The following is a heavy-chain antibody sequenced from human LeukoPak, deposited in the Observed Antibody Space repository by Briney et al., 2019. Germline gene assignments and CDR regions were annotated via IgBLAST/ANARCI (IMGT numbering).Heavy chain of an antibody. Sequence: ASVNVSCKASGYTFTSYAMHWVRQAPGQRLEWMGWINAGNGNTKYSQKFQGRVTITRDTSASTAYMELSSLRSENTAVYYCARDSESRELLNFDYWGQGTLVTVSS. CDR2: INAGNGNT. CDR3: ARDSESRELLNFDY. D-gene: IGHD1-26*01. CDR1: GYTFTSYA. V-gene: IGHV1-3*01. J-gene: IGHJ4*02.